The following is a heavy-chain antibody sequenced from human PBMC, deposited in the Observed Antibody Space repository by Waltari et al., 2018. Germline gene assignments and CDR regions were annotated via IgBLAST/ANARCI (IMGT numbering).Heavy chain of an antibody. CDR1: GFTFSSYS. J-gene: IGHJ6*03. CDR3: ARELVNYYYYMDV. V-gene: IGHV3-48*04. Sequence: EVQLVESGGGLVQPGGSLRLSCAASGFTFSSYSMNWVRQAPGKGLEWVSYISSSSSTIYYADSVKGRFTISRDNAKNSLYLQMNSLRAEDTAVYYCARELVNYYYYMDVWGKGTTVTVSS. D-gene: IGHD6-6*01. CDR2: ISSSSSTI.